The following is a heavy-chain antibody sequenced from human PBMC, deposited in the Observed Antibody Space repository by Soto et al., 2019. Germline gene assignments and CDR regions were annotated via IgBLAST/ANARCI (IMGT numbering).Heavy chain of an antibody. Sequence: ASVKVSCKASGYTFTSYGISWVRQAPGQGLEWMGWINANSGNTGYAQKFQGRVTMTTNTSISTAYMELSSLRSEDTAVYYCARGRYYYYMDVWGKGTTVTVSS. CDR2: INANSGNT. J-gene: IGHJ6*03. CDR1: GYTFTSYG. V-gene: IGHV1-8*02. CDR3: ARGRYYYYMDV.